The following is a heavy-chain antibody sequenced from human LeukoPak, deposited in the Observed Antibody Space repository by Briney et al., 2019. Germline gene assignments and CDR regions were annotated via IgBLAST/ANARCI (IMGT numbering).Heavy chain of an antibody. V-gene: IGHV3-74*01. J-gene: IGHJ4*02. CDR2: ISRDGSST. Sequence: PGGSLRLSCAASGFTFSNNWMHWVRHAPGKGLVWVSRISRDGSSTSYADSVKGRFTISRDNAKNTLYLQMNTLRAEDTAVYYCARDCSDTGCYNTAFDYWGQGTLVTVSS. CDR3: ARDCSDTGCYNTAFDY. D-gene: IGHD2-2*02. CDR1: GFTFSNNW.